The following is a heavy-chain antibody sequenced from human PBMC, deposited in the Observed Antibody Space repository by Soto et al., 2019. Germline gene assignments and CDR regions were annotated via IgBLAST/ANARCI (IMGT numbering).Heavy chain of an antibody. D-gene: IGHD3-9*01. CDR2: ISPKSGGT. CDR3: ARPPGYINDWYYFDL. V-gene: IGHV1-2*02. Sequence: ASVKVSCKVSGYTFIDYYMHWVRQAPGQGFEWMGRISPKSGGTNYAQKFQGRVTMTWDTSLNTAYMELSSLISEDTAVYYCARPPGYINDWYYFDLWGQGTLVTVSS. CDR1: GYTFIDYY. J-gene: IGHJ4*02.